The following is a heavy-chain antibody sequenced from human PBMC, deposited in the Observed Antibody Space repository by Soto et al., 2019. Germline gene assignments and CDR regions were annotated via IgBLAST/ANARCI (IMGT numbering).Heavy chain of an antibody. V-gene: IGHV4-4*07. CDR3: ARGQRFSDWFDP. D-gene: IGHD3-3*01. Sequence: PSATLAITCTVSGGSGSSYYWPWIRQPAGKGLEWIGRVYSSGVTHYNPSLKSRVTISLDTSKNQFSLRLLSVTDADTAVYYCARGQRFSDWFDPWGQGTLVTVSS. CDR1: GGSGSSYY. CDR2: VYSSGVT. J-gene: IGHJ5*02.